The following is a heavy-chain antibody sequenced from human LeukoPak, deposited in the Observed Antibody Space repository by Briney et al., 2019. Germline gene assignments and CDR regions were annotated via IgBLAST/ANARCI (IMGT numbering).Heavy chain of an antibody. V-gene: IGHV1-8*01. CDR2: MNPNSGNT. CDR1: GYTFTTYD. J-gene: IGHJ5*02. CDR3: ARGPNKSDGGNSGSAWFDP. Sequence: ASVKVSCKASGYTFTTYDINWMRQATGQGLAWMGWMNPNSGNTGYAQKFQGRVTMTRNTSISTAYMELRRLRSEDTAVYYCARGPNKSDGGNSGSAWFDPWGQGTLVTVSS. D-gene: IGHD4-23*01.